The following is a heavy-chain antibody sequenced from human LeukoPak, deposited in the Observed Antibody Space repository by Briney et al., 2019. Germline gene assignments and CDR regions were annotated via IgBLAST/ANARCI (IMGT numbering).Heavy chain of an antibody. CDR2: VHYSDSP. Sequence: PSETLSLTCTVSGDSIRTSFWRWIRQPPGKGLEWIAYVHYSDSPNYNPSLKTRVTISLDTPKHQFSLKLISVTAADTAIYFCARDRRRDLFHAFYIWGQGTTVTVS. CDR1: GDSIRTSF. CDR3: ARDRRRDLFHAFYI. D-gene: IGHD1-14*01. V-gene: IGHV4-59*01. J-gene: IGHJ3*02.